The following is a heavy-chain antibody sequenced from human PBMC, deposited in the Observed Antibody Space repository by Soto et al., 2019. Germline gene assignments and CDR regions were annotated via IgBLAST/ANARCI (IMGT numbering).Heavy chain of an antibody. D-gene: IGHD6-13*01. V-gene: IGHV1-18*01. J-gene: IGHJ4*02. CDR1: GYTFTSYG. CDR3: ARDSIAAAGSRYFDY. Sequence: WASVKVSCKASGYTFTSYGISWVRQAPGQGLEWMGWISAYNGNTNYAQKLQGRVTMTTDTSTSTAYMELRSLRSDDTAVYYCARDSIAAAGSRYFDYWGQGTLVTVSS. CDR2: ISAYNGNT.